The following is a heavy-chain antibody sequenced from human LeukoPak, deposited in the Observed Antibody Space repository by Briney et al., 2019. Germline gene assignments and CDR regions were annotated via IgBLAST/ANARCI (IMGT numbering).Heavy chain of an antibody. D-gene: IGHD3-10*01. V-gene: IGHV1-46*01. Sequence: ASVKVSFKASGYTFTSYYLHWVRQAPGQGLEWMGIINPSSDSTKYAQKFRGRVTMTRDTSTSTVYMELSSLRSEDTAVYYCARDFAYGSGSTHFDYWGQGTLVTVSS. CDR3: ARDFAYGSGSTHFDY. CDR2: INPSSDST. CDR1: GYTFTSYY. J-gene: IGHJ4*02.